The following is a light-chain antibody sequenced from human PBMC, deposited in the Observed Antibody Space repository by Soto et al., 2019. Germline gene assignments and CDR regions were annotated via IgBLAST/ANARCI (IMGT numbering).Light chain of an antibody. CDR3: QQYGTSPT. V-gene: IGKV3-20*01. CDR1: QSVSNNY. Sequence: VLTQSPGTLSLSPGERATLSCRASQSVSNNYLAWYQQKPGQAPRRLIFGASGRATGIPDRFSGSGSGTDFTLTISRLEPEDFAVYYCQQYGTSPTFGQGTKVDIK. J-gene: IGKJ1*01. CDR2: GAS.